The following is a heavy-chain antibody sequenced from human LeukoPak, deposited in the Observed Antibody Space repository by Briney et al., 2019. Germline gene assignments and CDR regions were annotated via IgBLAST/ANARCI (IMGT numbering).Heavy chain of an antibody. CDR2: ITGIDGST. Sequence: GGSLRLSCATSGFTFGSYAMTWVRQAPGKGLEWVSGITGIDGSTYYADSVKGRFTISRDNAKNSLYLQMDSLRAEDTAVYYCARDPIAAAGTNTHPVDWGQGTLVTVSS. D-gene: IGHD6-13*01. CDR1: GFTFGSYA. J-gene: IGHJ4*02. CDR3: ARDPIAAAGTNTHPVD. V-gene: IGHV3-23*01.